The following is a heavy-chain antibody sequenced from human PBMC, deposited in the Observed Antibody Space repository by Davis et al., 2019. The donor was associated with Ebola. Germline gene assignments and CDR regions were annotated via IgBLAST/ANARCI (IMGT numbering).Heavy chain of an antibody. CDR2: IYYSGST. J-gene: IGHJ6*02. D-gene: IGHD2-2*02. CDR1: GGSISSYY. CDR3: ARVDRYQLLYAYYYGMDV. V-gene: IGHV4-59*12. Sequence: PSETLSLTCTVSGGSISSYYWSWIRQPPGKGLEWIGYIYYSGSTNYNPSLKSRVTISVDKSKNQFSLKLSSVTAADTAVYYCARVDRYQLLYAYYYGMDVWGQGTTVTVSS.